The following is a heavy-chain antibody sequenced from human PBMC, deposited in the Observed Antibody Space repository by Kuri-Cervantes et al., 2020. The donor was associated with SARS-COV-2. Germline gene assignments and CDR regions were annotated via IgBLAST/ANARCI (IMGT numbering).Heavy chain of an antibody. CDR1: GLIVRSNY. V-gene: IGHV3-7*03. Sequence: GGSLRLSCAASGLIVRSNYMSWVRQAPGKGLEWVANIKQDGSEKYYVDSVKGRFTISRDNAKNSLYLQMNSLRAEDTAVYYCARDGDFWSGYSEGYCSGGSCYPGDWGQGTLVTVSS. D-gene: IGHD2-15*01. J-gene: IGHJ4*02. CDR3: ARDGDFWSGYSEGYCSGGSCYPGD. CDR2: IKQDGSEK.